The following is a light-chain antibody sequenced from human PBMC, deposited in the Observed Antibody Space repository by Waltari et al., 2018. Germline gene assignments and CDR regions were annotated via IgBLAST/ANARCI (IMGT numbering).Light chain of an antibody. CDR3: AAWDDRLRGRV. CDR1: RSNIGSNY. J-gene: IGLJ3*02. CDR2: RSD. V-gene: IGLV1-47*01. Sequence: QSVLTQPPSASGTPGQRVTISCSGSRSNIGSNYIFWYQQLPGPAPKLLIYRSDQRPSGVPDRFSGSKSGTSASLAISGLRSEDEADYYCAAWDDRLRGRVFGGGTKLTVL.